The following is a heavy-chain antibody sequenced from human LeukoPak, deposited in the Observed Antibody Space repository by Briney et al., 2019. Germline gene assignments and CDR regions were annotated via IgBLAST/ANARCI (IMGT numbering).Heavy chain of an antibody. J-gene: IGHJ4*02. CDR3: ARTTIYGSGSYPFDY. D-gene: IGHD3-10*01. CDR2: VSSSGSTI. Sequence: PGGSLRLSCAASGFTFSSYEMNWISQAPGKGLDWVSYVSSSGSTILYADSVKGRFTISRDNAKNSLYLQMNSLRAEDTAVYYCARTTIYGSGSYPFDYWGQGTLVTVSS. V-gene: IGHV3-48*03. CDR1: GFTFSSYE.